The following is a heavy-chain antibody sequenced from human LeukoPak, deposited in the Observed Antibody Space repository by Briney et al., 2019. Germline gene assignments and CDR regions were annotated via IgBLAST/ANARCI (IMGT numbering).Heavy chain of an antibody. Sequence: GGSLRLSCAASGFTFSSHAMHWVRQAPGKGLEWVAITSYDGSNKYYADFVKGRFTISKDNSKNTLYLQMNSLRPEDMGVYYCARGGSGSYYYYYYYMDVWGKGTTVTVSS. J-gene: IGHJ6*03. CDR2: TSYDGSNK. CDR1: GFTFSSHA. D-gene: IGHD3-10*01. V-gene: IGHV3-30*01. CDR3: ARGGSGSYYYYYYYMDV.